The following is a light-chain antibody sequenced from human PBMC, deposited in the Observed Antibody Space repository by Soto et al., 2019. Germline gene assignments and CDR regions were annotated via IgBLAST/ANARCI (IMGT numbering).Light chain of an antibody. CDR2: VAS. V-gene: IGKV1-6*01. Sequence: AIQLTQSPSSLSASVGDRVTITCRASQGIRNDLGWYQHKPGKAPKLLIHVASSLQSGVPSRFSGSASGTEFTLTISSLQPEDLASYYCLQDHSYPWTFGQGTKVEI. CDR3: LQDHSYPWT. CDR1: QGIRND. J-gene: IGKJ1*01.